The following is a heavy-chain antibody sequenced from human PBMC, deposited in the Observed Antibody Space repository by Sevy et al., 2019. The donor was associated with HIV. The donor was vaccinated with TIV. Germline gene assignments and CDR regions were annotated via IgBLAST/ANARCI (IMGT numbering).Heavy chain of an antibody. CDR2: ISSSGSTI. D-gene: IGHD2-15*01. V-gene: IGHV3-11*01. CDR3: ARVERGYCSGGSCYSMGYYGMDV. CDR1: GFTFSDYY. Sequence: GGSLRLSCAASGFTFSDYYMSWIRQAPGKGLEWVSYISSSGSTIYYADSVKGRFTISRDNAKNSLYLQMNVLRAEDTAVYYCARVERGYCSGGSCYSMGYYGMDVWGQGTTVTVSS. J-gene: IGHJ6*02.